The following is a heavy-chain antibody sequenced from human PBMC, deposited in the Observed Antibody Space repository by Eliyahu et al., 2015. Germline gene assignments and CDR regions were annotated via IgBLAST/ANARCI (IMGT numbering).Heavy chain of an antibody. V-gene: IGHV4-39*01. CDR2: IYYSGXT. D-gene: IGHD6-19*01. Sequence: QLQLQESGPGLVKPSETLSLTCTVSGGSIXSSSYYWGWIRQPPGKGLEWIGSIYYSGXTYYNPSLKSRVTISVDTSKNQFSLKLSSVTAADTAVYYCARLEIGYSSPPYYFDYWGQGTLVTVSS. CDR3: ARLEIGYSSPPYYFDY. J-gene: IGHJ4*02. CDR1: GGSIXSSSYY.